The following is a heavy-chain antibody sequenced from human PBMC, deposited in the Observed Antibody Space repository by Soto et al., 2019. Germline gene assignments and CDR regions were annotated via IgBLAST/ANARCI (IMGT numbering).Heavy chain of an antibody. CDR3: ARVEDEGDAFDI. J-gene: IGHJ3*02. CDR2: IYYRGST. D-gene: IGHD2-15*01. CDR1: GGSISSGGYY. Sequence: QVQLQESGPGLVKPSQTLSLTCTVSGGSISSGGYYWSWIRQHPGKGLEWIGYIYYRGSTYYNPSLNSRVNISVDTAKNRFSLELSSVTAADTAVYYRARVEDEGDAFDIWGQGTMVTVSS. V-gene: IGHV4-31*03.